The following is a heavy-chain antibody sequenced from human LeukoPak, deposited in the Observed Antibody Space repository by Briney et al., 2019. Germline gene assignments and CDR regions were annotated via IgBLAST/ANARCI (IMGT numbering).Heavy chain of an antibody. CDR1: GFTFSSYA. CDR2: ISGSGAST. V-gene: IGHV3-23*01. CDR3: AKRQWELHRLSAFDY. D-gene: IGHD1-26*01. J-gene: IGHJ4*01. Sequence: GGSLRLSCAASGFTFSSYAMSWVRQAPGKGLEWVSTISGSGASTDYADSVKGRFTISRDNSKNRLYLQMNSLRAEDTAVYYCAKRQWELHRLSAFDYWGHGTLVTVSS.